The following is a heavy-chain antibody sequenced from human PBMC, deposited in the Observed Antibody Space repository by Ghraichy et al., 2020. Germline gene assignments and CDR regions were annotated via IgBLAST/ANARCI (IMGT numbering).Heavy chain of an antibody. CDR3: VTGLKGLNQWPYV. CDR1: GYSFTSHD. CDR2: VNPYNGDT. V-gene: IGHV1-8*01. Sequence: ASVKVSCKASGYSFTSHDFNWVRQAAGQGPEWMGWVNPYNGDTVYAPKFQGRVSMTRNTSISTAYMELTSLTSEDTAVYYCVTGLKGLNQWPYVWGQGTTVTVSS. J-gene: IGHJ6*02. D-gene: IGHD6-19*01.